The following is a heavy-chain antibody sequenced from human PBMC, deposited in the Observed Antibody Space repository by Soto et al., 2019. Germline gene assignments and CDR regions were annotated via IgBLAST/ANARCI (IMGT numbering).Heavy chain of an antibody. J-gene: IGHJ4*02. CDR3: ARRGVSGPVDY. V-gene: IGHV4-59*01. Sequence: SETLSLTCTVSGGSISSYYWSWIRQPPGKGLEWIGYIYYSGITNYNPSLKSRVTISVDTSKNQFSLKLSSVTAADTAVYYCARRGVSGPVDYWGQGTLVTVSS. CDR1: GGSISSYY. D-gene: IGHD3-10*01. CDR2: IYYSGIT.